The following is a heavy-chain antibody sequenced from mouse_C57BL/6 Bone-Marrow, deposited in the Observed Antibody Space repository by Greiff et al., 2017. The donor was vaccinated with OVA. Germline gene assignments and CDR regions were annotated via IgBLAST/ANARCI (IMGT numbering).Heavy chain of an antibody. Sequence: EVQLQQSGPELVKPGASVKISCKASGYTFTDYYMNWVKQSHGKSLEWIGDINPNNGGTSYNQKFKGKATLTVDKSSSTAYMELRSLTSEDSAVYYCARSGLYYYGSSDYWGQGTTLTVSS. D-gene: IGHD1-1*01. V-gene: IGHV1-26*01. CDR1: GYTFTDYY. J-gene: IGHJ2*01. CDR2: INPNNGGT. CDR3: ARSGLYYYGSSDY.